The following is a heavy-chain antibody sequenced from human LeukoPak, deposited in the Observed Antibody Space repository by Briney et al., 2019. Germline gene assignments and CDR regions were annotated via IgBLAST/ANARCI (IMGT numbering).Heavy chain of an antibody. CDR3: AAGGDTAKGGKY. V-gene: IGHV4-31*02. CDR1: GASISGTDYY. D-gene: IGHD5-18*01. CDR2: IHFSGTI. Sequence: SETLSLTWTVSGASISGTDYYWTWTRHHPGEGLEWLGFIHFSGTIYYNPSLRSRLIISADTAKNQMSLKLSSMTAADTAVYYCAAGGDTAKGGKYWGKGTQVTVSS. J-gene: IGHJ4*02.